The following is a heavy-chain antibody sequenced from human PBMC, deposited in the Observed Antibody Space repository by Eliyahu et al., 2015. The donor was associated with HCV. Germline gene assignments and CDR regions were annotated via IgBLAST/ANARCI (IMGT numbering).Heavy chain of an antibody. CDR2: ISSNGGST. Sequence: EVQLVESGXGLVQPGXSLRXSCXXSGFTXXSSAMHWVRQAPGKGLEYVSAISSNGGSTXYANSVKGRFTISRDNSKNTLYLQMGSLRAEDMAVYYCARGFYYYDSSGFPVAFDIWGQGTMVTVSS. V-gene: IGHV3-64*01. CDR1: GFTXXSSA. D-gene: IGHD3-22*01. J-gene: IGHJ3*02. CDR3: ARGFYYYDSSGFPVAFDI.